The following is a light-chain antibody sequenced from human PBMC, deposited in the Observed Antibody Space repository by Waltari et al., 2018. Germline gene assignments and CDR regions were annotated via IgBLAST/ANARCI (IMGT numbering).Light chain of an antibody. CDR2: DDK. V-gene: IGLV2-23*01. CDR1: LDDIGSYDL. CDR3: SSYAGLKTVI. Sequence: QSALAQPASVSGSPGQSITISCTGTLDDIGSYDLVSWYQHPPATPPKLIIYDDKKRPSGISDRFSGSKSGNTASLTISGLQTEDEADYYCSSYAGLKTVIFGGGTKVIVL. J-gene: IGLJ2*01.